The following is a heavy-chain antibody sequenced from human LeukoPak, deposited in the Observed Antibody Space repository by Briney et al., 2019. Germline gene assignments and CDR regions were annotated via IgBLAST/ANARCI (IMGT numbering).Heavy chain of an antibody. CDR2: IYYSGST. V-gene: IGHV4-59*01. CDR3: AREGFDSYYYYYGMDV. CDR1: GGSISSYY. Sequence: SETLSLTCTVSGGSISSYYWSWIRQPPGKGLEWIGYIYYSGSTNYNPSLKSRVTISVDTSKNQFSLKLSSVTAADTAVYYCAREGFDSYYYYYGMDVWGQGTTLTVSS. D-gene: IGHD3-9*01. J-gene: IGHJ6*02.